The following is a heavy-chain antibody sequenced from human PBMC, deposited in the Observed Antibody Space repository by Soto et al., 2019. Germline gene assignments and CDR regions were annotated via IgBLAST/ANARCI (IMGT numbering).Heavy chain of an antibody. J-gene: IGHJ6*02. Sequence: PAETLSLTCTVSGGSISSGDYYWSWIRQPPGKGLEWIGYIYYSGSTYYNPSLKSRVTISVDTSKNQFSLKLRSVTAADTAVYYCASSGYCSGGSCYLSGLSYYYGMDVWGQGTTVTVSS. V-gene: IGHV4-30-4*01. D-gene: IGHD2-15*01. CDR1: GGSISSGDYY. CDR3: ASSGYCSGGSCYLSGLSYYYGMDV. CDR2: IYYSGST.